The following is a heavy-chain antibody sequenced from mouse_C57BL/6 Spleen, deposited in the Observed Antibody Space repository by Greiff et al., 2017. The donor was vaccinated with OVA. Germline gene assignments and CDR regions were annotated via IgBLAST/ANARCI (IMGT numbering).Heavy chain of an antibody. J-gene: IGHJ2*01. D-gene: IGHD1-1*01. CDR2: INPNYGTT. CDR3: ARFYYGSSYFDY. V-gene: IGHV1-39*01. Sequence: EVKLMESGPELVKPGASVKISCKASGYSFTDYNMNWVKQSNGKSLEWIGVINPNYGTTSYNQKFKGKATLTVDQSSSTAYMQLNSLTSEDSAVYYCARFYYGSSYFDYWGQGTTLTVSS. CDR1: GYSFTDYN.